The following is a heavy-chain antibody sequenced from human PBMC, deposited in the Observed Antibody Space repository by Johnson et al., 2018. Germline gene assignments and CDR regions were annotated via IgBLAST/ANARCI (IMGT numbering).Heavy chain of an antibody. CDR2: SIPVFGTP. J-gene: IGHJ1*01. CDR1: GGTFNSFA. Sequence: QVQLVQSGAEVKKPGSSVKVSCKASGGTFNSFAISWVRQAPGQGLEWMGQSIPVFGTPNYAQRMQGRVTIIADESTSTGYMELSSLRSEDTAVYYCVKEGDPKYWGQGTLVTVSS. V-gene: IGHV1-69*12. CDR3: VKEGDPKY.